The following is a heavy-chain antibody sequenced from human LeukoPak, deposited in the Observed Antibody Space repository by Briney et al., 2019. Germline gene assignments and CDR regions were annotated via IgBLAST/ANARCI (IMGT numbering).Heavy chain of an antibody. CDR2: ISSSGGTK. J-gene: IGHJ4*02. Sequence: AGGSLRLSCAGSGFSFSSFEMNWVRQAPGKGVEWVSHISSSGGTKYYADSVKGRFTVSRDNAKNSLSLQMNSLRVEDTAVYYCARTYVWGSYRRIDYWGQGTLVTVSS. D-gene: IGHD3-16*02. CDR1: GFSFSSFE. CDR3: ARTYVWGSYRRIDY. V-gene: IGHV3-48*03.